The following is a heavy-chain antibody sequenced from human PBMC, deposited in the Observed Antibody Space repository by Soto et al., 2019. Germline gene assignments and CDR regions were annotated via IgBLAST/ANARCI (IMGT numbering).Heavy chain of an antibody. CDR1: GFSFSSYW. Sequence: EVQLVESGGGLVQPGGSLRLSCAASGFSFSSYWMHWVCQAPGKGLVWVSRIKTDGSTTNYADSVKGRFTVSRDNAENTLYLQMTSLRTEDTAVYYCARVGQGAWYFDLWGRGTLVTVSS. V-gene: IGHV3-74*01. J-gene: IGHJ2*01. D-gene: IGHD1-26*01. CDR2: IKTDGSTT. CDR3: ARVGQGAWYFDL.